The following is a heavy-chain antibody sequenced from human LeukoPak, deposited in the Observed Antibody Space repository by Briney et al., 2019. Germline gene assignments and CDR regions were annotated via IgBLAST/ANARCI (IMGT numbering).Heavy chain of an antibody. CDR1: GGSISSYY. Sequence: SETLSLTCTVSGGSISSYYWSWIRQPPGKGLEWIGYTYYSGSTNYNPSLKSRVTISVDTSKNQFSLKLSSVTAADTAVYYCARDRSTYYYYYGMDVWGQGTTVTVSS. CDR3: ARDRSTYYYYYGMDV. J-gene: IGHJ6*02. V-gene: IGHV4-59*01. CDR2: TYYSGST.